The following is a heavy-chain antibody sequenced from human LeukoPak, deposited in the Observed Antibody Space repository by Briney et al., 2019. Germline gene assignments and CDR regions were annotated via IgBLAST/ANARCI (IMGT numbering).Heavy chain of an antibody. CDR2: IYHSGST. CDR1: GGSISTYY. V-gene: IGHV4-59*01. CDR3: ARVGRDRFDY. Sequence: SETLSLTCTVSGGSISTYYWSWIRQPPGKGLEWIGYIYHSGSTNYNPSLKSRVTISVDTSKNQFSLKLSSVTAADTAVYYCARVGRDRFDYWGQGTLVTVSS. J-gene: IGHJ4*02. D-gene: IGHD5-24*01.